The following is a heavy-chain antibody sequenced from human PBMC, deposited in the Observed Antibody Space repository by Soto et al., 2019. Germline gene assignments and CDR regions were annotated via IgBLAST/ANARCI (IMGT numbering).Heavy chain of an antibody. CDR3: ARKLELRGSYYYYYDMDV. J-gene: IGHJ6*02. D-gene: IGHD1-7*01. CDR2: INPNSGGT. V-gene: IGHV1-2*02. Sequence: GASVKVSCKASGYTFTDYYMHWARQAPGQGREWMGWINPNSGGTNYAQKFQGRVTMTRDTSISTAYMELSRLRSDVTAVYYCARKLELRGSYYYYYDMDVWGQGTTVTVSS. CDR1: GYTFTDYY.